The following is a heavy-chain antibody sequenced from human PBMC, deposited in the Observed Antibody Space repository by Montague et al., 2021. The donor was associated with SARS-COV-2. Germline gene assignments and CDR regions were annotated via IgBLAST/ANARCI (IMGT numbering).Heavy chain of an antibody. CDR1: GDSTSCPNCY. CDR3: ARHRNYGDHSLDNWFHP. D-gene: IGHD4-17*01. V-gene: IGHV4-39*01. J-gene: IGHJ5*02. Sequence: SETLSLTCTVSGDSTSCPNCYWGWIRQPPGKGLDWIGTIYNSRTTHYNPSLKSRLTISIDTSKNQFSLKLSSVTAADTAVYYCARHRNYGDHSLDNWFHPWGQGTLVTVSS. CDR2: IYNSRTT.